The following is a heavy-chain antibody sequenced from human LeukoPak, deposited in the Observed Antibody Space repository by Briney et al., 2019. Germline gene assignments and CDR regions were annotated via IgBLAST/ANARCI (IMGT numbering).Heavy chain of an antibody. Sequence: SETLSLTCTVAGGSISSYYWSWIRQPPGKGLEWIGYIYYSGSTNCNPSLKSRVTISVDTSKNQFSLKLSSVTAADTAVYYCARQSYPPIFGVVQGFDPWGQGTLVTVSS. V-gene: IGHV4-59*01. CDR2: IYYSGST. CDR1: GGSISSYY. J-gene: IGHJ5*02. CDR3: ARQSYPPIFGVVQGFDP. D-gene: IGHD3-3*01.